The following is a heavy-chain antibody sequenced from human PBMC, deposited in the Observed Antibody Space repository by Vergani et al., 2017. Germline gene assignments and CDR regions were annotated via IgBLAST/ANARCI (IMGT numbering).Heavy chain of an antibody. CDR1: GFTFSSYG. CDR2: ISYDGSNK. V-gene: IGHV3-30*18. J-gene: IGHJ5*02. Sequence: QVQLVESGGGVVQPGRSLRLSCAASGFTFSSYGMHWVRQAPGKGLEWVAVISYDGSNKYYADSVKGRFTISRDNSKNTLYLQMNSLRAEDTAVYYCAKGLDTAIRNWFDPWGQGTLVTVSS. D-gene: IGHD5-18*01. CDR3: AKGLDTAIRNWFDP.